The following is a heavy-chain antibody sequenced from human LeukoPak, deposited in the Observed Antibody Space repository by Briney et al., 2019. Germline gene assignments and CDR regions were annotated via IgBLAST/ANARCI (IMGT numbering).Heavy chain of an antibody. V-gene: IGHV3-30*01. J-gene: IGHJ4*02. CDR1: GFTFSDYA. CDR3: ARDGGDKTVYYGDKFDC. Sequence: PGRSLKLSCAASGFTFSDYAMHWVRQAPGKGLEWVAIISDDGIKKYYADSKKGRFTISRDNSKNTLYLQVNGLRPEDTAVYYCARDGGDKTVYYGDKFDCGAQGPL. D-gene: IGHD3-9*01. CDR2: ISDDGIKK.